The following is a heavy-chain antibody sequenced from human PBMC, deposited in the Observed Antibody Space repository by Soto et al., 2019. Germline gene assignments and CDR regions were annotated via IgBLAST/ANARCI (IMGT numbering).Heavy chain of an antibody. D-gene: IGHD4-4*01. CDR2: IYHSGST. CDR1: GGSINTATHS. J-gene: IGHJ4*02. Sequence: QLQLQESGSGLVKPSQTLSLTCAVSGGSINTATHSWGWIRQPPGKGLEWIGYIYHSGSTYYNPCFKNRVTIARDKSNNHFSLTLSSVTAADTAVYYCARGGGVTTTGDDYWGQGILVTVSS. V-gene: IGHV4-30-2*01. CDR3: ARGGGVTTTGDDY.